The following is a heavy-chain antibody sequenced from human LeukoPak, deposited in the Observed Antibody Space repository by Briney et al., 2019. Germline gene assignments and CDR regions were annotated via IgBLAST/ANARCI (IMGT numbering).Heavy chain of an antibody. J-gene: IGHJ5*02. CDR1: GGSISSYY. Sequence: PSETLSLTCTVSGGSISSYYWSWIRQPPGKGLEWIGYIYYSGSTNYNPSLKSRVTISVDTSKNQFSLKLSSVTAADTAVYYCARVCDISNWFDPWGQGTLVTVSS. CDR2: IYYSGST. V-gene: IGHV4-59*12. CDR3: ARVCDISNWFDP. D-gene: IGHD3-9*01.